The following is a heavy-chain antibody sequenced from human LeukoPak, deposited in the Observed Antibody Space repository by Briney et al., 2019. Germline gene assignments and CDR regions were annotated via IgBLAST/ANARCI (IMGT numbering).Heavy chain of an antibody. CDR3: ARAIYSATWTDAFDV. D-gene: IGHD6-13*01. J-gene: IGHJ3*01. V-gene: IGHV4-34*01. Sequence: SETLSLTCAVYGGSFSGYYWSWIRQPPGKGLEWIGEINHSGSTNYNPSLKSRVTVSADTSKKQFSLKLNSLTAADMGVYYCARAIYSATWTDAFDVWGHGTMVTVSS. CDR1: GGSFSGYY. CDR2: INHSGST.